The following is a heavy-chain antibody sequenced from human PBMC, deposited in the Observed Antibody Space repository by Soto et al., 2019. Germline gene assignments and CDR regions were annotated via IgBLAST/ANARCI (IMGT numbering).Heavy chain of an antibody. Sequence: QVQLVQSGAEVKKPGSSVKVSCKASGGTFSSYAISWVRQAPGQGLEWMGGIIPISDTTNYAQKFQGRVTITADEYTSTAYMELSRLPSADTAVYYCARSQGSSTSLEIYYYYYYGMDVWGQGTTVTVSS. J-gene: IGHJ6*02. CDR2: IIPISDTT. CDR3: ARSQGSSTSLEIYYYYYYGMDV. D-gene: IGHD2-2*01. CDR1: GGTFSSYA. V-gene: IGHV1-69*01.